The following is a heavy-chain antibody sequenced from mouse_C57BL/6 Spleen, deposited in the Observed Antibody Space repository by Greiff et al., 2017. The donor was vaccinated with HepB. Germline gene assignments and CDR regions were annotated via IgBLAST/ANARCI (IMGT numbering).Heavy chain of an antibody. CDR1: GYAFSSSW. V-gene: IGHV1-82*01. CDR3: ARGGYDGAWFAY. D-gene: IGHD2-2*01. J-gene: IGHJ3*01. CDR2: IYPGDGDT. Sequence: VQLQESGPELVKPGASVKISCKASGYAFSSSWMNWVKQRPGKGLEWIGRIYPGDGDTNYNGKFKGKAKLTADKSSSTAYMQLSSLTSEDAAVYFCARGGYDGAWFAYWGQGTLVTVSA.